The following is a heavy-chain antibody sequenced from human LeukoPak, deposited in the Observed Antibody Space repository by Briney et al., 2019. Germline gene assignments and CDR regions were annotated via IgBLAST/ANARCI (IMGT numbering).Heavy chain of an antibody. J-gene: IGHJ3*02. V-gene: IGHV4-39*02. CDR3: ARDFGMVSNWGSGRGGAFDI. D-gene: IGHD7-27*01. CDR1: GGSIRSSSYY. Sequence: ESGPTLVKPSETLSLTCTVSGGSIRSSSYYWGWIRQPPGKGLEWLGSLYYSGSTYYNPSLKSRATISVDTSKNQFSLRLNSLTAADTAVYYCARDFGMVSNWGSGRGGAFDIWGQGTMVTVSS. CDR2: LYYSGST.